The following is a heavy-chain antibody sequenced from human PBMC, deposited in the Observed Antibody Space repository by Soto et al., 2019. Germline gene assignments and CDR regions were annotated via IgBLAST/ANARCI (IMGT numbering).Heavy chain of an antibody. CDR1: GGSFSCYY. V-gene: IGHV4-34*01. Sequence: SETLFLTCAVYGGSFSCYYWSWIRQPPGKGLEWIGEINHSGSTNYNPSLKSRVTISVDTSKNQFSLKLSSVTAADTAVYYCARDIKGETDYGDYYWYFDLWGRGTLVTVSS. J-gene: IGHJ2*01. CDR3: ARDIKGETDYGDYYWYFDL. D-gene: IGHD4-17*01. CDR2: INHSGST.